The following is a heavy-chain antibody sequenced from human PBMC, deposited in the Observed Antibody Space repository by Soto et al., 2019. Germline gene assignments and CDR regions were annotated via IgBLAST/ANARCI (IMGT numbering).Heavy chain of an antibody. D-gene: IGHD1-26*01. CDR3: ARRGSGSYYDY. V-gene: IGHV3-23*01. CDR2: ISGRGDST. J-gene: IGHJ4*02. CDR1: GFTFSSYA. Sequence: EVQLLESGGGLVQPGGSLRLSGAASGFTFSSYAMRWVRQAPVKGLESVSAISGRGDSTYYADSVKGRFTISRDNSKKTRYLQMTSLRAEDRAVSYCARRGSGSYYDYGGQGTLVTFSS.